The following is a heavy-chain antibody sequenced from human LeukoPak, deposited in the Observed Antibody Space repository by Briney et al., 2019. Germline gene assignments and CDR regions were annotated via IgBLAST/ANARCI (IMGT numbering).Heavy chain of an antibody. CDR3: ARSHGSGSNCYFDY. V-gene: IGHV4-39*07. CDR2: IYYSGST. CDR1: GGSISSSSYY. Sequence: SETLSLTCTVSGGSISSSSYYWGWIRQPPGKGLEWIGSIYYSGSTYYNPSLKSRVTISVDTSKNQFSLKLSSVTAADTAVYYCARSHGSGSNCYFDYWGQGTLVTVSS. J-gene: IGHJ4*02. D-gene: IGHD3-10*01.